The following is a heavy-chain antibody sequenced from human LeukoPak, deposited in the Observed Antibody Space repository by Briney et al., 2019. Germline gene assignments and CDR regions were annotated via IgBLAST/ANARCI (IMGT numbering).Heavy chain of an antibody. CDR2: IIPIFGTA. CDR1: GYTFTSYG. D-gene: IGHD2-2*01. CDR3: ANDCSSTSCQPYYYYYGMDV. J-gene: IGHJ6*02. Sequence: GASVKVSCKASGYTFTSYGISWVRQAPGQGLEWMGGIIPIFGTANYAQKFQGRVTITADESTSTAYMELSSLRSEDTAVYYCANDCSSTSCQPYYYYYGMDVWGQGTTVTVSS. V-gene: IGHV1-69*13.